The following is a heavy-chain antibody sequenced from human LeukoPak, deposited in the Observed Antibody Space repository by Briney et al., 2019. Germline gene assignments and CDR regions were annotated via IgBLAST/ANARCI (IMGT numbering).Heavy chain of an antibody. CDR3: ARGCGTSCVKEGLRLGD. Sequence: ASVKVSCKASGYTFTDYYIHWVRQAPGQGLECMGWINPKSGGTNYVQKFQGRVTMTRDTSISTAYVELSSLRSDDTAVYYCARGCGTSCVKEGLRLGDWGQGTLVTVSS. CDR1: GYTFTDYY. CDR2: INPKSGGT. J-gene: IGHJ4*02. V-gene: IGHV1-2*02. D-gene: IGHD2-2*01.